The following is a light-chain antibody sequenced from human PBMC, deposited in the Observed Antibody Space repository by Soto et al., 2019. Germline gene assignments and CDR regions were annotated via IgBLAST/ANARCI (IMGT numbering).Light chain of an antibody. V-gene: IGKV3-15*01. J-gene: IGKJ3*01. Sequence: EIVMTQSPATLSVSPGERATLSCRASQSVSSNLAWYQQKPGQAPRLLIYGASTRATDIPGRFSGSGSGTEFTLTISSLQSEDFAVYYCQQYNNWPLFTFGPGTKVDMK. CDR1: QSVSSN. CDR3: QQYNNWPLFT. CDR2: GAS.